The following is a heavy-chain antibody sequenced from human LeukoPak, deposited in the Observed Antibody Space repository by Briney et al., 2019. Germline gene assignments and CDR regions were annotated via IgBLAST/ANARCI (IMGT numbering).Heavy chain of an antibody. J-gene: IGHJ6*03. CDR2: IKQDGSEK. CDR3: ARDRVATRPKPLISYYYMDV. V-gene: IGHV3-7*01. CDR1: GFTFSSYW. D-gene: IGHD6-6*01. Sequence: GGSLRLSCAASGFTFSSYWMSWVRQAPGKGLEWVANIKQDGSEKYYVDSVKGRFTISRDNAKNSLYLQMNSLRAEDTAVYYCARDRVATRPKPLISYYYMDVWGKGTTVTVSS.